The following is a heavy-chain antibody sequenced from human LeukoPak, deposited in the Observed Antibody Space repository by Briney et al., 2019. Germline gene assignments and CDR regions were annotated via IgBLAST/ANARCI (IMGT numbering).Heavy chain of an antibody. Sequence: GGSLRLSCAASGFTFSSYLMSWVRQAPGKGLEWVANIKQDGSEKYYVDSVKGRFTISRDNAKNSLYLQMNSLRAEDTAVYYCARDPWNDILTGYTEPYFDYWGQGTLVTVSS. V-gene: IGHV3-7*01. CDR2: IKQDGSEK. CDR3: ARDPWNDILTGYTEPYFDY. CDR1: GFTFSSYL. J-gene: IGHJ4*02. D-gene: IGHD3-9*01.